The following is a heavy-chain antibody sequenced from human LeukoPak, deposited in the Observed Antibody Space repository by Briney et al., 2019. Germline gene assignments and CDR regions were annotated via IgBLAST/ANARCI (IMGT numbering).Heavy chain of an antibody. CDR1: GYTFTSYG. J-gene: IGHJ4*02. V-gene: IGHV1-18*04. CDR2: ITAYNGNT. Sequence: SVKVSFKSSGYTFTSYGISWVRQPPGQGLEWMGWITAYNGNTNYAQKLQGRVTLTTDTSTSTAYMELRSLRSDDTAVYYCARDLSGYWGQGPLVIVPS. CDR3: ARDLSGY.